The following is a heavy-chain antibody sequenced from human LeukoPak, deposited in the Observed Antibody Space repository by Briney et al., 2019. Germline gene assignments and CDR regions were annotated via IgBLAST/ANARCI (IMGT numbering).Heavy chain of an antibody. V-gene: IGHV4-31*03. CDR2: ICYSGST. CDR3: ARVKGFGVMVVVPAGYFDY. J-gene: IGHJ4*02. Sequence: PSQTLSPTCTVSGGSISSGDYYWSWIRQHPGKGLEWIGYICYSGSTYYNPSLKSRVTISVDTSKNQFSLKLSSVTAADTAVYYCARVKGFGVMVVVPAGYFDYWGQGTLVTVSS. D-gene: IGHD2-2*01. CDR1: GGSISSGDYY.